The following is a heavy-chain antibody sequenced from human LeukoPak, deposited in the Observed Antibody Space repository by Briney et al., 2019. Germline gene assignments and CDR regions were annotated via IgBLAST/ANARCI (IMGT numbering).Heavy chain of an antibody. CDR1: GFPFRSYA. D-gene: IGHD1-1*01. V-gene: IGHV3-23*01. CDR3: AKVDYWSPENYFDS. CDR2: ITDDEDT. Sequence: GGSLRLSCVASGFPFRSYAMTWVRQTPGKGLESVSVITDDEDTYYADSVKGRFTVSRDNSQNTVFLQMNSLRVEDTAVYYCAKVDYWSPENYFDSWGQGTLVTVSS. J-gene: IGHJ4*02.